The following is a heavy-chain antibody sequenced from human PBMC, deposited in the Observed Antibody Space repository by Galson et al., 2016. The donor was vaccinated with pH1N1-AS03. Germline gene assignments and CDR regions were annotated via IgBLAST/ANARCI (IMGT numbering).Heavy chain of an antibody. CDR1: GFTFSNYG. Sequence: SLRLSCAASGFTFSNYGIHWVRQAPGKGLEWVAFIRDDGSDRHYAKSVKGRFTISRDNPTNTVYLEMDTLRPEDTAVHYCVKGGGYSHGFLEYYFDSWGQGTLVTVSS. CDR2: IRDDGSDR. V-gene: IGHV3-30*02. CDR3: VKGGGYSHGFLEYYFDS. D-gene: IGHD3-3*01. J-gene: IGHJ4*02.